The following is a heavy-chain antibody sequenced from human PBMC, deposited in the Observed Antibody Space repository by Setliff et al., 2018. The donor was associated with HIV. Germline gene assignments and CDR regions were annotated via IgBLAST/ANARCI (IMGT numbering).Heavy chain of an antibody. V-gene: IGHV4-59*01. CDR2: IYIYNSGST. J-gene: IGHJ4*02. CDR1: GGSFSGYY. CDR3: ARGVNFDY. D-gene: IGHD3-3*01. Sequence: PSETLSLTCSVSGGSFSGYYWSWIRQPPGKGLEWIGYIYIYNSGSTNYNPSLTSRVTISVDTSRNQFSLKLPSVTAADTAIYYCARGVNFDYWGQGTQVTVSS.